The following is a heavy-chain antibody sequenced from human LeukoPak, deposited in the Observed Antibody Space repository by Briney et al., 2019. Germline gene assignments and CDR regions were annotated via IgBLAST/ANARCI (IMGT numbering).Heavy chain of an antibody. D-gene: IGHD3-10*01. Sequence: PGGSLRLSCAASGFTVSSNYMSWVRQAPGRGLEWVSVIYSGGSTYYADSVKGRFTISRDNSKNTLYLQMNSLRAEDTAVYYCATAGTMARYYYYMDVWGKGTTVTVSS. CDR1: GFTVSSNY. V-gene: IGHV3-53*01. CDR3: ATAGTMARYYYYMDV. CDR2: IYSGGST. J-gene: IGHJ6*03.